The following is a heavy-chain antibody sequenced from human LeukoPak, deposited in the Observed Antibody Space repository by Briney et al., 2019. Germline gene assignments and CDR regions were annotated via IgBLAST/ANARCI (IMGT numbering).Heavy chain of an antibody. CDR3: AKDPRSGRDYYYYGMDV. J-gene: IGHJ6*02. CDR2: ISYDGSNK. Sequence: PGGSLRLSCAASGFTFSSYGMHWVRQAPGKGLEWVAVISYDGSNKYYADSVKGRFTISRDNSKNTLYLQMNSLRAEDTAVYYCAKDPRSGRDYYYYGMDVWGQGTTVTVSS. CDR1: GFTFSSYG. V-gene: IGHV3-30*18. D-gene: IGHD1-26*01.